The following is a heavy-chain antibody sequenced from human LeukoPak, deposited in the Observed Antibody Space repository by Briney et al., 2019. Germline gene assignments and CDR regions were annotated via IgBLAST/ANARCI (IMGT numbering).Heavy chain of an antibody. CDR2: IYIDGIT. J-gene: IGHJ4*02. V-gene: IGHV4-61*02. Sequence: PSGTLSLTCNVSGVSISSSGYYWTWIRQPAGKGLEWIGRIYIDGITDYSPSLKSRLTISLDTSKSQFSLKLSSVTAADTAVYYCARDSAAAGGLSFDYWGQGTLATVSS. D-gene: IGHD6-13*01. CDR1: GVSISSSGYY. CDR3: ARDSAAAGGLSFDY.